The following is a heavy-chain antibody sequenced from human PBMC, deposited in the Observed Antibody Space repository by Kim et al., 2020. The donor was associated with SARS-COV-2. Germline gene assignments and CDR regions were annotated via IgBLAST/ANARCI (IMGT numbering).Heavy chain of an antibody. Sequence: KYSQKFQGRVTSTRDTSAGTAYMELSSLRSEDTAVYYCARDNDILAWGMDVWGQGTTVTVSS. D-gene: IGHD3-9*01. J-gene: IGHJ6*02. V-gene: IGHV1-3*01. CDR3: ARDNDILAWGMDV.